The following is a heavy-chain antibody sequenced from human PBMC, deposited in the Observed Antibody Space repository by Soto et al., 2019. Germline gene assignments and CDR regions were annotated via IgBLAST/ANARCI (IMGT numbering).Heavy chain of an antibody. V-gene: IGHV1-69*01. Sequence: QVQLVQSGAEVKKPGSSVKVSCKASGGTFSSYAISWVRQAPGQGLEWMGGIIPIFGTANYAKKLQGRVTITADESTSTAYMELSSLRSEDTDVYYCARANLEYSSSSGIDYWGQGTLVTVSS. J-gene: IGHJ4*02. CDR3: ARANLEYSSSSGIDY. CDR1: GGTFSSYA. CDR2: IIPIFGTA. D-gene: IGHD6-6*01.